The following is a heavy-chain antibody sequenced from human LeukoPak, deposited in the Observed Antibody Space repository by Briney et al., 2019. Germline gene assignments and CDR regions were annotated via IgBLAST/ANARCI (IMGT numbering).Heavy chain of an antibody. J-gene: IGHJ3*02. CDR3: ARARAVTTWAPDAFDI. D-gene: IGHD4-17*01. V-gene: IGHV4-34*01. CDR2: INHSGST. Sequence: SETLSLTCAVYGGSFSGYYWSWIRQPPGKGLEWIGEINHSGSTNYNPSLKSRVTISVDTSKNQFSLKLSSVTAADTAVYYCARARAVTTWAPDAFDIWGQGTMVTVSS. CDR1: GGSFSGYY.